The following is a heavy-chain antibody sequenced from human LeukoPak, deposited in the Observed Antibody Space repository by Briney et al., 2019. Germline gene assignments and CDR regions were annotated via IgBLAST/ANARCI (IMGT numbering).Heavy chain of an antibody. CDR2: INAGNGNT. CDR3: AREIDRDDYNRFFDY. J-gene: IGHJ4*02. Sequence: ASVKVSCKASGYSFSTYTMHWVRQAPGQRLEWMGWINAGNGNTEYSQNFQGRVTITRDTSANTAYMEMSSLRSEDTAVYYCAREIDRDDYNRFFDYWGQGTLVSVSS. V-gene: IGHV1-3*01. CDR1: GYSFSTYT. D-gene: IGHD5-24*01.